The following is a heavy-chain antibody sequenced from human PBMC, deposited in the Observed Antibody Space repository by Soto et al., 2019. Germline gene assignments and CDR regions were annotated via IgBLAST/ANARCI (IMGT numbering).Heavy chain of an antibody. CDR2: LSYDGSNK. CDR1: GFTFSSYG. Sequence: QVQLVESGGGVVQPGRSLRLSCAASGFTFSSYGMHWVRQAPGKGLEWVAVLSYDGSNKYYAGSVKGRFTISRDNSKNTLYLQMNSLRAADTAVYYCAKGKGGYYGYAVGYHFDYWGQGTLVSVSS. D-gene: IGHD3-16*01. V-gene: IGHV3-30*18. J-gene: IGHJ4*02. CDR3: AKGKGGYYGYAVGYHFDY.